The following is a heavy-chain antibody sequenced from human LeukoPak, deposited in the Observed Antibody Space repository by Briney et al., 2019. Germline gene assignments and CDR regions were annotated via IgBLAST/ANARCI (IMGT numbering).Heavy chain of an antibody. Sequence: GGSLRLSCAASGFTFSSYAIHWARQAPGKGLEWVAVISYDGSKEYYADSVKGRFTISRDNSKNTLYLQMNSLRAEDTAVYYCARDLKGAIGYYDSSGYYPSGTFDIWGQGTMVAVSS. CDR1: GFTFSSYA. J-gene: IGHJ3*02. V-gene: IGHV3-30*04. CDR3: ARDLKGAIGYYDSSGYYPSGTFDI. D-gene: IGHD3-22*01. CDR2: ISYDGSKE.